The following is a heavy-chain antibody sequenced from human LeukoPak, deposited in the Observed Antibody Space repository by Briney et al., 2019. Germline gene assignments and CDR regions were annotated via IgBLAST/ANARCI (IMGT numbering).Heavy chain of an antibody. CDR1: GFTFSRSA. D-gene: IGHD6-13*01. CDR2: ISPSGNT. J-gene: IGHJ4*02. CDR3: VKGRISEDGFDF. Sequence: GGSLRLSCAASGFTFSRSAMTWVRQTPGKGLDWVSSISPSGNTYYADSVKGRFTISRDNSKNMLYLQMNSLRAEDTAVYYCVKGRISEDGFDFWGQGTLVTVSS. V-gene: IGHV3-23*01.